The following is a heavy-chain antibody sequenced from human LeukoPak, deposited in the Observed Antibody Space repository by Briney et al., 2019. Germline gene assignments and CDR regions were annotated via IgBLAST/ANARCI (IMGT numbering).Heavy chain of an antibody. J-gene: IGHJ6*02. V-gene: IGHV4-59*01. CDR2: IYYSGST. Sequence: PSETLSLTCTVSGGSISSYYWSWIRQPPGPGLEGSGYIYYSGSTNYTPSLQSRVTISVDTSKNQFSLKLSSVTAADTAVYYCARVGGRGGGPFRPNSYYGMDVWGQGTTVTVSS. CDR3: ARVGGRGGGPFRPNSYYGMDV. D-gene: IGHD3-16*01. CDR1: GGSISSYY.